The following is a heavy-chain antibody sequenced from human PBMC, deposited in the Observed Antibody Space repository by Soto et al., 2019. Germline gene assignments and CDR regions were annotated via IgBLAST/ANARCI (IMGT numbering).Heavy chain of an antibody. V-gene: IGHV4-34*01. CDR3: ARVLTDPYYFDY. Sequence: SETLSLTCAVYGGSFSGYYWSWIRQPPGKGLEWIGEINHSGSTNYNPSLKSRVTISVDTSKNQFSLKLSSVTAADTAVYYCARVLTDPYYFDYWGHGTLVTVSS. CDR1: GGSFSGYY. CDR2: INHSGST. J-gene: IGHJ4*01.